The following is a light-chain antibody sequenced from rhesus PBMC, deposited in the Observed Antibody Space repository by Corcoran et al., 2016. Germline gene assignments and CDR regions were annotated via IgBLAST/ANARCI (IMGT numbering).Light chain of an antibody. J-gene: IGKJ4*01. CDR1: QGISSY. Sequence: DIQMTQSPSSLSASVGDTVTITCRASQGISSYLNWLQQKTGKAPKVLIYAATTLQSGVPSRLSGSGSGTDFTLTISSLQPEDFATYYCPQYKSYPLTFGGGTKVEIK. CDR3: PQYKSYPLT. CDR2: AAT. V-gene: IGKV1-28*02.